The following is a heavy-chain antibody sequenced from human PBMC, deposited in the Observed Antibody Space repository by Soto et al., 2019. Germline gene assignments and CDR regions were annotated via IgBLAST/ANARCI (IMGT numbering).Heavy chain of an antibody. V-gene: IGHV2-26*01. CDR3: ARIQSSCWYTGWFDP. CDR2: IFSSDEQ. D-gene: IGHD6-19*01. Sequence: QVTLKESGPVLVKPTETLTLTCTVSGFSLSNVRMGVSWIRQPPGKALEWLAHIFSSDEQSYSTSLMSRLTISKDTSKIQVVLTMTNMDPVDTATYYCARIQSSCWYTGWFDPWGQGTLVTVSS. CDR1: GFSLSNVRMG. J-gene: IGHJ5*02.